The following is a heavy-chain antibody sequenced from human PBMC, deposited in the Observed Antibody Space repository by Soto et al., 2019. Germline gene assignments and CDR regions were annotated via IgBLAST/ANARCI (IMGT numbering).Heavy chain of an antibody. CDR3: ARGRPYSYSPPLFDY. CDR2: IYYSGST. CDR1: GGSISSGGYY. D-gene: IGHD5-18*01. V-gene: IGHV4-31*02. Sequence: SETLSLTCTVSGGSISSGGYYWSWIRQHPGKGLEWIGYIYYSGSTYYNPSLKSRVTISVDTSKNQFSLKLSSVTAADTAVYYCARGRPYSYSPPLFDYWGQGTLVTVSS. J-gene: IGHJ4*02.